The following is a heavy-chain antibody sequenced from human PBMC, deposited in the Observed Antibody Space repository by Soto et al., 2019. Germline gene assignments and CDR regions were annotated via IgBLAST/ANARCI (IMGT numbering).Heavy chain of an antibody. V-gene: IGHV3-21*01. CDR1: GFTFSSYS. D-gene: IGHD3-10*01. CDR2: ISSSSSYI. CDR3: ERERSDYMVRGLYYSGMDV. J-gene: IGHJ6*02. Sequence: PGWSLRLSCAASGFTFSSYSMNWVRHAPGKGLEWVSSISSSSSYIYYADSVKGRFTISRDNAKNSLYLQMNSLRAEDTAVYYCERERSDYMVRGLYYSGMDVWDQGTTPTVSS.